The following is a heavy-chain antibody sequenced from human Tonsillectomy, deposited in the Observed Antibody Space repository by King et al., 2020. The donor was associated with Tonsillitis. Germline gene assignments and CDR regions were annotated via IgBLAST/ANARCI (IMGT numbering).Heavy chain of an antibody. J-gene: IGHJ4*02. CDR1: GFTFSSYA. CDR2: ISGSGGST. Sequence: QLVESGGGLVQPGGSLRLSCAASGFTFSSYAMSWVRQAPGKGLEWVSAISGSGGSTYYADPVKGRFTISRDNSKNTLYLQMNSLRAEDTAVYYCAKDPAASYYYDSSGYYDPDYWGQGTLVTVSS. D-gene: IGHD3-22*01. V-gene: IGHV3-23*04. CDR3: AKDPAASYYYDSSGYYDPDY.